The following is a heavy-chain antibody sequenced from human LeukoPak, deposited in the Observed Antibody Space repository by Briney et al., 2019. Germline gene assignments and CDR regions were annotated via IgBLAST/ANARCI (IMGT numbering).Heavy chain of an antibody. CDR1: GGSISSYY. V-gene: IGHV4-59*01. CDR3: ARDRRDGYNYNWFDP. D-gene: IGHD5-24*01. Sequence: SETLSLTCTVSGGSISSYYWSWIRQPPGKGLEWIGYIYYSGSTNYNPSLKSRVTISVDTSKNQFSLKLSSVTAADTAVYYCARDRRDGYNYNWFDPWGQEPWSPSPQ. CDR2: IYYSGST. J-gene: IGHJ5*02.